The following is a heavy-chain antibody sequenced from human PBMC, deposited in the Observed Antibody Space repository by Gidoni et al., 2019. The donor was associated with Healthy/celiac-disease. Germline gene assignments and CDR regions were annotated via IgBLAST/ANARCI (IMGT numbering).Heavy chain of an antibody. J-gene: IGHJ4*02. CDR1: GFTFSSYG. V-gene: IGHV3-33*01. CDR3: AREICGGDCYPDY. CDR2: IWYDGSNK. D-gene: IGHD2-21*01. Sequence: RRSCAASGFTFSSYGMHWVRQAPGKGLEWVAVIWYDGSNKYYADSVKGRFTISRDNSKNTLYLQMNSLRAEDTAVYYCAREICGGDCYPDYWGQGTLVTVSS.